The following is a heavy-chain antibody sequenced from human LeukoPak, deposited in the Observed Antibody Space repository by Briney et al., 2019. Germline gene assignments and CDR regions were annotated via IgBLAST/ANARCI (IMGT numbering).Heavy chain of an antibody. CDR3: AKGIYSYGSCFDY. Sequence: GGSLRLSCAASGFTFSSYGMSWVRQAPGKGLEWVSAISGSGGSTYYADSVKGRFTISRDNSKNTLYPQMNSLRAEDTAVYYCAKGIYSYGSCFDYWGQGTLVTVSS. CDR1: GFTFSSYG. CDR2: ISGSGGST. V-gene: IGHV3-23*01. J-gene: IGHJ4*02. D-gene: IGHD5-18*01.